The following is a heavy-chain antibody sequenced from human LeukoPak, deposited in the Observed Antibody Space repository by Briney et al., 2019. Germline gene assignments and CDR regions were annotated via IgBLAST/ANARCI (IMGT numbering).Heavy chain of an antibody. V-gene: IGHV3-11*05. D-gene: IGHD3-10*01. J-gene: IGHJ6*02. Sequence: GGSLRLSCAASGFTFSEYYMSWIRQAPGKGLEGVSYISSSSSSYTNYADSEKGRFTISRDNAKNSLYLQMNSLRAEDTAVYYCAREYYGSGSYFGYYGMDVWGQGTTVTVSS. CDR3: AREYYGSGSYFGYYGMDV. CDR2: ISSSSSSYT. CDR1: GFTFSEYY.